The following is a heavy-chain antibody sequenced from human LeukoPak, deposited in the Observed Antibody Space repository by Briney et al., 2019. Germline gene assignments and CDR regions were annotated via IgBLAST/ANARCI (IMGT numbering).Heavy chain of an antibody. D-gene: IGHD3-22*01. CDR3: ATTLYYDSSGYYLDY. CDR2: ISAYNGNT. J-gene: IGHJ4*02. CDR1: GYTFTSYG. V-gene: IGHV1-18*01. Sequence: ASVKVSCKASGYTFTSYGISWVRQAPGQGLEWMGWISAYNGNTNYAQKLQGRVTMTTDTSTSTAYMELRSLRSDDTAVYYCATTLYYDSSGYYLDYWGQGTLVTVSS.